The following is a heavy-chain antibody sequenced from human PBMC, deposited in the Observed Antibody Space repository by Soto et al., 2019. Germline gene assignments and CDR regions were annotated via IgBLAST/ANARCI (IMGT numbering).Heavy chain of an antibody. CDR1: GGSISSYY. V-gene: IGHV4-59*12. J-gene: IGHJ5*02. Sequence: SETLSLTCTVSGGSISSYYWSWSRQPPGKELQYIGYIYYSGSTNYNPSLKRRVTISDDTSTNQFSLTLSSVTAADTAVYYCARWWSGSRQGLDPWGQGTLVTVSS. CDR2: IYYSGST. D-gene: IGHD3-3*01. CDR3: ARWWSGSRQGLDP.